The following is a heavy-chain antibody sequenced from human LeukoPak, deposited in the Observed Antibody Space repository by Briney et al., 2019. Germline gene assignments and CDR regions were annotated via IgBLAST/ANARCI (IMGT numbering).Heavy chain of an antibody. CDR1: GGSISSYY. CDR3: ARVGKNGDYVALDY. V-gene: IGHV4-59*08. D-gene: IGHD4-17*01. J-gene: IGHJ4*02. CDR2: IYYSGST. Sequence: SETLSLTCTVSGGSISSYYWSWIRQPPGKGLEWIGYIYYSGSTNYNPSLKSRVTISVDTSKNQFSLKLSSVTAADTAVYYCARVGKNGDYVALDYWGQGTLVTVSS.